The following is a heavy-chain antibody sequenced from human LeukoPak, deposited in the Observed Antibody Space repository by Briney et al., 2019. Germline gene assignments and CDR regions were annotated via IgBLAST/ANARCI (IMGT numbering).Heavy chain of an antibody. Sequence: SETLSLTCTVSGGSISGYYWSWIRQPPGKGLEWIGYIYYCGSTNYNPSLKSRVTISVDTSKNQFSLKMGSVTAADTAVYYCARAINYAILSGYNYFDYWGQGTLVTVSS. D-gene: IGHD3-9*01. V-gene: IGHV4-59*01. CDR2: IYYCGST. CDR3: ARAINYAILSGYNYFDY. J-gene: IGHJ4*02. CDR1: GGSISGYY.